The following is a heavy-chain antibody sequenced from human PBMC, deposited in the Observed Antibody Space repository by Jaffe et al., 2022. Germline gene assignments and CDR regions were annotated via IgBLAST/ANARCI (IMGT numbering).Heavy chain of an antibody. D-gene: IGHD3-10*01. CDR1: GGSFSGYY. CDR2: INHSGST. CDR3: ARSRVGVITMVRGVIRYFDY. V-gene: IGHV4-34*01. Sequence: QVQLQQWGAGLLKPSETLSLTCAVYGGSFSGYYWSWIRQPPGKGLEWIGEINHSGSTNYNPSLKSRVTISVDTSKNQFSLKLSSVTAADTAVYYCARSRVGVITMVRGVIRYFDYWGQGTLVTVSS. J-gene: IGHJ4*02.